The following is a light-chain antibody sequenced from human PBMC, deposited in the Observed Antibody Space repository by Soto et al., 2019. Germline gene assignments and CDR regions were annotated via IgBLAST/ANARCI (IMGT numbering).Light chain of an antibody. Sequence: IVLTQSPATLSLSPGERASLSCRASQTVGITLAWYQQRPGQAPRLLIYDASSRAAGIPARFSGGGSGTDFTLTISGLEPDDFAVYYCEQRSIWPLYTFGQGTKVDIK. CDR2: DAS. V-gene: IGKV3-11*01. CDR1: QTVGIT. CDR3: EQRSIWPLYT. J-gene: IGKJ2*01.